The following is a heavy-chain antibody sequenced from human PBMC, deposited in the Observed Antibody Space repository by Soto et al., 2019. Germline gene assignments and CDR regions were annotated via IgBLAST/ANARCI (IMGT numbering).Heavy chain of an antibody. Sequence: SETLSLTCTVSGGSLTSNYWNWIRQPPGKGLEWIGYMYYSGSTYYNPSLKSRVTMSVDTSKNQFSLKLSSVTAADTAVYYCARRNANSLWYSEYWGQGTLVTVSS. CDR2: MYYSGST. D-gene: IGHD2-2*01. J-gene: IGHJ4*02. CDR1: GGSLTSNY. V-gene: IGHV4-59*08. CDR3: ARRNANSLWYSEY.